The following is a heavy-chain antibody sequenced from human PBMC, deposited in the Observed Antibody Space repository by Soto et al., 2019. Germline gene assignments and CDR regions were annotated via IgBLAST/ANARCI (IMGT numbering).Heavy chain of an antibody. CDR3: WRRGYYYGMDF. J-gene: IGHJ6*02. V-gene: IGHV4-34*01. CDR2: INHSGST. Sequence: QVQLQQWGAGLLKPSETLSLTCAVYGGSFSGYYWSWIRQPPGKGLEWIGEINHSGSTNYNPSLRRRVTISVDTSKNRFSLKLSSVTAADTAVYYCWRRGYYYGMDFWGQGTTVTVPS. CDR1: GGSFSGYY.